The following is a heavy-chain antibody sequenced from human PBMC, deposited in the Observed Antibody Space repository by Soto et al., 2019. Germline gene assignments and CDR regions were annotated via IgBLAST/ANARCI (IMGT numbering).Heavy chain of an antibody. CDR3: ARDGGKRGSRYFDL. J-gene: IGHJ2*01. D-gene: IGHD1-26*01. V-gene: IGHV3-48*02. CDR2: ISSSSSTI. CDR1: GFTFSGYS. Sequence: EVQLVESGGGLVQPGGSLRLSCAASGFTFSGYSMNWVRQAPGKGLEWVSYISSSSSTIYYADSVKGRFTISRDNAKNLLYLQMNSLRDEDTAVYYCARDGGKRGSRYFDLWGRGTLVTVSS.